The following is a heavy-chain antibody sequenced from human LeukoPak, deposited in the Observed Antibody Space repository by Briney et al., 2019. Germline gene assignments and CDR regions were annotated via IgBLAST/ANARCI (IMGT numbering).Heavy chain of an antibody. V-gene: IGHV1-2*02. CDR3: ARVLRYYDILSKPFDY. J-gene: IGHJ4*02. CDR2: INPNSGGT. Sequence: GASVKVSCKASGYTFTGYYMHWVRQAPEQGLEWMGWINPNSGGTNYAQKFQGRVTLTRDTSINTAYMELSRLRSDDTAVYYCARVLRYYDILSKPFDYWGQGTLVTVSS. D-gene: IGHD3-9*01. CDR1: GYTFTGYY.